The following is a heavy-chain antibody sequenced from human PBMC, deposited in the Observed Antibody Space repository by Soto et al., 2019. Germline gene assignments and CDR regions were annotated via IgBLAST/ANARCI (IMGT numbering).Heavy chain of an antibody. J-gene: IGHJ4*01. V-gene: IGHV1-3*01. Sequence: ASVKVSCKASGYSFSNYAMQWVRQAPGQRLEWMGWINAGNGHTKYSQKFQGRVTITRDTSASTAYMELSSLRSEDTAVYYCARGSMVRGLIITWWGPRFYWGQ. CDR2: INAGNGHT. D-gene: IGHD3-10*01. CDR1: GYSFSNYA. CDR3: ARGSMVRGLIITWWGPRFY.